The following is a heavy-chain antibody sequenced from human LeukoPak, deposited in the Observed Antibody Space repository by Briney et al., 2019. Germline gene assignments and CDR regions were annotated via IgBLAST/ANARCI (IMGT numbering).Heavy chain of an antibody. Sequence: GGSLRLSCAASGFTFSRYGMHWVGQAPGKGLEWVAVISYDGSNKYYADSVKGRFTISRDNSKNTLYLQMNSLRAEDTAVYYCAKDAVAGRLGYYMDVWGKGTTVTISS. CDR1: GFTFSRYG. J-gene: IGHJ6*03. CDR2: ISYDGSNK. CDR3: AKDAVAGRLGYYMDV. D-gene: IGHD6-19*01. V-gene: IGHV3-30*18.